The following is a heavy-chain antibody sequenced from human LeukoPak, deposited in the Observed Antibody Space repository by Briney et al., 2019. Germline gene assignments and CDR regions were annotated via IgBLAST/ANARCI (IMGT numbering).Heavy chain of an antibody. CDR2: ISGSGGTT. CDR1: GFTFSSYG. V-gene: IGHV3-23*01. Sequence: SGGSLRLSCAASGFTFSSYGMKWVRQAPGKGLEWVSGISGSGGTTYYADAVKGRFTISRDNSKNSLSLQVSSLRAEDTAVYYCAKTNGYYSDWGQGTLVTVSS. J-gene: IGHJ4*02. D-gene: IGHD3-22*01. CDR3: AKTNGYYSD.